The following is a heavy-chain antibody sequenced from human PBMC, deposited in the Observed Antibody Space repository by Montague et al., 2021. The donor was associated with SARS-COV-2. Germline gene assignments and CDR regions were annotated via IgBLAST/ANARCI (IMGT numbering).Heavy chain of an antibody. CDR2: IHYSGST. D-gene: IGHD1-1*01. Sequence: SETLSLTCSVSGGSISSSSYYWGWIRQSPGKGLEWIGSIHYSGSTYYNPSLKSRVTISVDTSKKQFSLKVTPVTAADTAVYYCARQAQLFHRATDYYDMDVWGQGTTVTVSS. CDR3: ARQAQLFHRATDYYDMDV. V-gene: IGHV4-39*01. J-gene: IGHJ6*02. CDR1: GGSISSSSYY.